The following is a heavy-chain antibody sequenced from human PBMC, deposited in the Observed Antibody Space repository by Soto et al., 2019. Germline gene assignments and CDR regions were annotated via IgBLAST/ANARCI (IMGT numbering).Heavy chain of an antibody. CDR2: IWYDGSNK. D-gene: IGHD6-13*01. Sequence: QVQLVESGGGVVQPGRALRLSCAASGFTFSSYGTHWVRQAPGKGLAWVAVIWYDGSNKYYADSVKGRFTISRDNSKNTLYLQMNSLRAEDTAVYYCAREELSSSLYNWFDPWGQGTLVTVSS. V-gene: IGHV3-33*01. CDR3: AREELSSSLYNWFDP. J-gene: IGHJ5*02. CDR1: GFTFSSYG.